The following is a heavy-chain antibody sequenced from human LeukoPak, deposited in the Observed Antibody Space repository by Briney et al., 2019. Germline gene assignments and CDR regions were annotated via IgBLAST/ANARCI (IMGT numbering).Heavy chain of an antibody. V-gene: IGHV3-30*04. D-gene: IGHD1-26*01. CDR3: AKTRGSGSYYWTFDY. CDR2: ISYDGSNK. Sequence: PGGSLRLSCAASGFTFSSYAMHWVRQAPGKGLEWVAVISYDGSNKYYADSVKGRFTISRDNSKNTLYLQMNSLRAEDTAVYYCAKTRGSGSYYWTFDYWGQGTLVTVSS. CDR1: GFTFSSYA. J-gene: IGHJ4*02.